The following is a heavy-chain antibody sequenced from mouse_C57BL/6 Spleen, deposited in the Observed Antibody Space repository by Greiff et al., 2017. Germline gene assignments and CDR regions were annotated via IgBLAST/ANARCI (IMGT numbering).Heavy chain of an antibody. Sequence: VQLQESGPELVKPGASVKISCKASGYAFSSSWMNWVKQRPGKGLEWIGRIYPGDGDTNYNGKFKGKATLTADKSSSTAYMQLSSLTSEDSAVYFCARGELSTVVENYAMDYWGQGTSVTVSS. D-gene: IGHD1-1*01. V-gene: IGHV1-82*01. CDR3: ARGELSTVVENYAMDY. CDR1: GYAFSSSW. J-gene: IGHJ4*01. CDR2: IYPGDGDT.